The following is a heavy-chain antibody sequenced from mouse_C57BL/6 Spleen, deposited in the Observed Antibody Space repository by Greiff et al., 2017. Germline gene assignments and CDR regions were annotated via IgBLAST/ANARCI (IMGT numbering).Heavy chain of an antibody. Sequence: QVQLQQPGAELVKPGASVKVSCKASGYTFTSYWMHWVKQRPGQGLEWIGRIHPSDSDTNYNQKFKGKATLTVDKSSSTAYMQLSSLTSEDSAVCYCAMSNDGYAMDYWGQGTSVTVSS. CDR3: AMSNDGYAMDY. D-gene: IGHD2-12*01. CDR2: IHPSDSDT. CDR1: GYTFTSYW. V-gene: IGHV1-74*01. J-gene: IGHJ4*01.